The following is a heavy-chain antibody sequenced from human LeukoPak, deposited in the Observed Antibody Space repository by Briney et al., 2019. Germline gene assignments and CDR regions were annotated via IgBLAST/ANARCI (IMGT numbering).Heavy chain of an antibody. CDR2: MFYRGST. CDR3: ARQGGWGGAASLIEF. D-gene: IGHD1-26*01. V-gene: IGHV4-39*01. CDR1: GVSISTSTNY. J-gene: IGHJ4*02. Sequence: SETLSLTCSVSGVSISTSTNYWAWIRQPPGKGLEWIGSMFYRGSTYYNPSLRSRVTISVDTSKNQFSLKLSSVTASDTAIFYCARQGGWGGAASLIEFWGQGTLVTVSS.